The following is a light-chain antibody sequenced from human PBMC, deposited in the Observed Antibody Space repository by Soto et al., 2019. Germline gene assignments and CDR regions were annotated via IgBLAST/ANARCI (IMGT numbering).Light chain of an antibody. J-gene: IGKJ1*01. V-gene: IGKV3-11*01. CDR2: DAS. Sequence: EVVLTQSPATLSLSPGEKATLSCRASQDINTYLGWYQQKPGQPPRLLLYDASNRASGIPARLSGSGSGTDFTLTIGRLEPEDFAVYYCQQYHTSPVTFGQGTKVDIK. CDR1: QDINTY. CDR3: QQYHTSPVT.